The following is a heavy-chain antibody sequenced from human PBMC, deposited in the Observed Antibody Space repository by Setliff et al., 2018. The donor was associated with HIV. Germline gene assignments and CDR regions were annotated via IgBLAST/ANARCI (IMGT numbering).Heavy chain of an antibody. CDR3: AGAVVVGGTLGY. CDR2: LYNDGRS. CDR1: GFTVSSNY. J-gene: IGHJ4*02. Sequence: GGSLRLSCAASGFTVSSNYMSWVRQAPGKGLEWVSILYNDGRSYYADSVKGRFTVSRDNSKNTLYLQMNSLRAEDTAVYYCAGAVVVGGTLGYWGQGTLVTRLL. V-gene: IGHV3-53*01. D-gene: IGHD2-2*01.